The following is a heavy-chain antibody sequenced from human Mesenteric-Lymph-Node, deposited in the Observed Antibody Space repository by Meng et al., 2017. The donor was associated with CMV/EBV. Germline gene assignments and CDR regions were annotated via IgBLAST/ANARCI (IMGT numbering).Heavy chain of an antibody. J-gene: IGHJ5*02. CDR1: GGSISSSSYY. Sequence: SETLSLTCTVSGGSISSSSYYWGWIRQPPGKGLEWIGSIYYSGSTYYNPSLKSRVTISVDTSKNQFSLKLSSVTAADTAVYYCARGGCSSTSCSILASWFDPWGQGTLVTVSS. CDR2: IYYSGST. V-gene: IGHV4-39*07. CDR3: ARGGCSSTSCSILASWFDP. D-gene: IGHD2-2*01.